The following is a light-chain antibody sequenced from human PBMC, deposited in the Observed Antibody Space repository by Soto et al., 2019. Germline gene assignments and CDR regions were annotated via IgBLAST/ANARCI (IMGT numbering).Light chain of an antibody. CDR1: SSDIGGYNY. CDR3: TAIAGSNKVL. V-gene: IGLV2-8*01. CDR2: EVN. J-gene: IGLJ2*01. Sequence: QSALTQPASASGSPGQSVTISCTGTSSDIGGYNYVSWYRQHPGKAPKLMIFEVNKRPSGVPDRFSGSKFGNTASLTVSGLQTEDADDYYCTAIAGSNKVLFGGGTKLTVL.